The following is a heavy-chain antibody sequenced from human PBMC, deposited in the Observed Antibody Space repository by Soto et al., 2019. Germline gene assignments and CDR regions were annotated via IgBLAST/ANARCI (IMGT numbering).Heavy chain of an antibody. J-gene: IGHJ1*01. D-gene: IGHD4-17*01. CDR2: INHSGST. CDR3: ARGDYGDLAEYFQH. CDR1: GGSFSGYY. Sequence: PSETLSLTCAVYGGSFSGYYWSWIRQPPGKGLEWIGEINHSGSTNYNPSLKSRVTISVDTSKNQFSLKLSSVTAADTAVYYCARGDYGDLAEYFQHWGQGTLVTVSS. V-gene: IGHV4-34*01.